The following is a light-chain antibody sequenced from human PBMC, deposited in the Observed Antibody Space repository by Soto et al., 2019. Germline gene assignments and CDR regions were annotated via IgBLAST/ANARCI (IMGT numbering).Light chain of an antibody. V-gene: IGKV1-5*03. CDR3: QQYNSYSRT. J-gene: IGKJ1*01. Sequence: DIQIKQSPSTLSSSVGDRVTITCRASQSVSNWLAWYQQKKGTPPKILIYKSSTLESGVPSRFRGSGSGTEFTLPLSRLQPDDFETYYCQQYNSYSRTFGQGTKV. CDR1: QSVSNW. CDR2: KSS.